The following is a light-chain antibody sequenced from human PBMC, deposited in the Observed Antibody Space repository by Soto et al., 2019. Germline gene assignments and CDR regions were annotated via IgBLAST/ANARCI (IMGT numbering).Light chain of an antibody. Sequence: DIQMTQSPSSLSASVGDRVTITCRASQSISGYLNWYQQKPGKVPKLLIYAASTLQSGVPSRFSGSGSGTDFTPTISSLQPEDVATYYCQKYNSAPHTFGGGTKVDI. CDR2: AAS. CDR1: QSISGY. J-gene: IGKJ4*01. CDR3: QKYNSAPHT. V-gene: IGKV1-27*01.